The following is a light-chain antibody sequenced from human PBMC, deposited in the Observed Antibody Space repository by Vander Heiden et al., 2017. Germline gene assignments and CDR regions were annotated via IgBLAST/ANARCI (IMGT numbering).Light chain of an antibody. J-gene: IGKJ2*03. Sequence: EVVLQQSPGTLSLSPGERATLSCRASQSVRSSYLAWYQQKPGQSHRLLIYGASSRATGIPDRFSGSGSGTDFTLTISRLESEDFAVYYCQQYGSSPMYSCGQGTKLEIK. CDR3: QQYGSSPMYS. CDR1: QSVRSSY. CDR2: GAS. V-gene: IGKV3-20*01.